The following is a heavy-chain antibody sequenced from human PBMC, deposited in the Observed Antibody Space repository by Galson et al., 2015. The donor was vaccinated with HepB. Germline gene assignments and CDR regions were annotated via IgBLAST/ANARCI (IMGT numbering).Heavy chain of an antibody. CDR3: ARGRRLVWFREPQTGYYDMEG. D-gene: IGHD3-10*01. Sequence: SVKVSCKASGYTFTSYDINWVRQATGQGLEWMGWMNPNSGNTGYAQKFQGRVTMTSNTSISTAYMELSSLRSEDTAVYYCARGRRLVWFREPQTGYYDMEGWGKGTTGTVSS. J-gene: IGHJ6*03. CDR2: MNPNSGNT. CDR1: GYTFTSYD. V-gene: IGHV1-8*01.